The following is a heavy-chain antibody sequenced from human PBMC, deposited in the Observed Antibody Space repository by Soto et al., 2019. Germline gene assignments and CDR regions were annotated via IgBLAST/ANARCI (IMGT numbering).Heavy chain of an antibody. Sequence: ASVKVSCKATGYTFTSYAMHWVRQAPGQRLEWMGWINAGNGNTKYSQKFQGRVTITRDTSASTAYMELSSLRSEDTAVYYCARPHFSSSYYFDYWGQGTLVTVSS. J-gene: IGHJ4*02. D-gene: IGHD6-13*01. CDR3: ARPHFSSSYYFDY. V-gene: IGHV1-3*01. CDR1: GYTFTSYA. CDR2: INAGNGNT.